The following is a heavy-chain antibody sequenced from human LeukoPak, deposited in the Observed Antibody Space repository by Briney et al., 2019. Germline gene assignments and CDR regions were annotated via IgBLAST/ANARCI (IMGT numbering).Heavy chain of an antibody. CDR1: GFTFSSYA. Sequence: QPGGSLRLSCAASGFTFSSYAMSWVRQAPGKGREWVSAMSGSGGSTYYADSGKGRSTIYRDNSRNPLYLQMNSLSAEDTVVYYCADQGNNYRYAFPYWGQGTLVTVSS. V-gene: IGHV3-23*01. J-gene: IGHJ4*02. CDR3: ADQGNNYRYAFPY. D-gene: IGHD3-16*02. CDR2: MSGSGGST.